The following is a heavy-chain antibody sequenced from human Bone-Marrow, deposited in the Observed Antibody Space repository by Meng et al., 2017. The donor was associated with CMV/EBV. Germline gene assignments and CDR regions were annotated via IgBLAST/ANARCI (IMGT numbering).Heavy chain of an antibody. D-gene: IGHD6-13*01. J-gene: IGHJ4*02. Sequence: SVKVSCKASGGTFSSYAISRVRQAPGQGLEWMGGIIPILGIANYAQKFQGRVTITADKSTSTAYMELSSLRSEDTAVYYCARGHSSSWYQAYDYWGQGTLVTVSS. CDR2: IIPILGIA. CDR1: GGTFSSYA. CDR3: ARGHSSSWYQAYDY. V-gene: IGHV1-69*10.